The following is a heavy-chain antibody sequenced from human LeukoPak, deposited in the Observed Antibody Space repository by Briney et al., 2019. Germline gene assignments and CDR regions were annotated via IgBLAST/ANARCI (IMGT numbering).Heavy chain of an antibody. CDR3: ARGLYSGGWYGYYYGMDV. CDR1: GYSITSSSW. J-gene: IGHJ6*02. CDR2: IYHSGTT. Sequence: SETLSFTCAVSGYSITSSSWWGWIRQPPGKGLEWIGYIYHSGTTYYNPSLQSRVTMSVDTSKNQFSLTLSSVTAADTAVYYCARGLYSGGWYGYYYGMDVWGQGTTVTVSS. V-gene: IGHV4-28*03. D-gene: IGHD6-19*01.